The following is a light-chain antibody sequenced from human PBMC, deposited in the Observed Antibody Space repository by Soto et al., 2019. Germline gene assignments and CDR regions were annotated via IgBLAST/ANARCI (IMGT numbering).Light chain of an antibody. J-gene: IGKJ4*01. Sequence: EIVMTQSPGTLSLPPGERATLSCRASQSVSSRLAWYQQKPGQAPRLLISGASSRATGIPDRFSGSGSGTDFTLTISRLEPEDFAVYYCQQYYDWPLAFGGGTKVDIK. CDR3: QQYYDWPLA. CDR2: GAS. V-gene: IGKV3-20*01. CDR1: QSVSSR.